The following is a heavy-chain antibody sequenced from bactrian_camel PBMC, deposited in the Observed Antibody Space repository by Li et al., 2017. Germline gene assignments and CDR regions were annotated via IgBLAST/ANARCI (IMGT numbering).Heavy chain of an antibody. Sequence: HVQLVESGGGLVQPGGSLRPSCAASGIILSSTSMGWVRQAPGKEVEWVAGITSLPSLFRAASYADSVKGRFTISRDNAKNTVYLQMNNLKPEDTGVYYCAADSWSRISIRLIRLECRQAYEGQGTQVTVS. V-gene: IGHV3S6*01. D-gene: IGHD3*01. J-gene: IGHJ4*01. CDR1: GIILSSTS. CDR2: ITSLPSLFRAA.